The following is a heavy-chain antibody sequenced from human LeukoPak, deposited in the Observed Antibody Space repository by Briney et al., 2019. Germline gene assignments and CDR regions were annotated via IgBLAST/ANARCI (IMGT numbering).Heavy chain of an antibody. D-gene: IGHD4-17*01. Sequence: PSETLSLTRAVYGGSFSGYYWSWIRQPPGKGLEWIGEINHSGSTNYNPSLKSRVTISVDTSKNQFSLKLTSVTAADTAVYYCVRGYGDYTLDYWGQGTLVTVSS. CDR3: VRGYGDYTLDY. J-gene: IGHJ4*02. V-gene: IGHV4-34*01. CDR2: INHSGST. CDR1: GGSFSGYY.